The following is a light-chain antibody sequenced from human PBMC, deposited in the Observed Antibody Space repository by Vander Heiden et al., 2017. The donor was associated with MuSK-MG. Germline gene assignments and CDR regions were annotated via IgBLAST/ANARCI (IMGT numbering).Light chain of an antibody. V-gene: IGLV1-40*01. CDR2: ANS. Sequence: SVLTQPPSVSGAPRQRLTISCTGTSSNIGAAYDVHWYQHLPGTAPRLLIYANSDRPSGVPDRFSGSKSGTSASLAIAGLQGEDEADYFCQSYDSSLRGWIFGGGTKLAVL. CDR3: QSYDSSLRGWI. CDR1: SSNIGAAYD. J-gene: IGLJ2*01.